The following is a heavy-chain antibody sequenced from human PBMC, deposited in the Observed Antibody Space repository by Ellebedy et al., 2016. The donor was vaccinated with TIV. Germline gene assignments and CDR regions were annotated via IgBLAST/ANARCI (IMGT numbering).Heavy chain of an antibody. D-gene: IGHD4-17*01. CDR3: ASVSYGDYGGDY. CDR2: IWYDGSNK. V-gene: IGHV3-30*04. CDR1: GFTFSSYA. Sequence: GESLKISCAASGFTFSSYAMHWVRQAPGKGLEWVAVIWYDGSNKYYADSVKGRFTISRDNSKNTLYLQMNSLRAEDTAVYYCASVSYGDYGGDYWGQGTLVTVSS. J-gene: IGHJ4*02.